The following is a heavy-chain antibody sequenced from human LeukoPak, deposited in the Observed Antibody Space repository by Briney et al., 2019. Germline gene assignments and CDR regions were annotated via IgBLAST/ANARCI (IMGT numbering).Heavy chain of an antibody. D-gene: IGHD1-1*01. J-gene: IGHJ3*02. V-gene: IGHV4-59*01. CDR2: IYYSGST. Sequence: PSETLSLTCTVSGGSISSYYWSWIRQPPGKGLECVGYIYYSGSTNYNPSLKSRVTISVDTSKNQFSLKLSSVTAADTAVYYCARVLWWNDESAFDIWGQGTMVTVSS. CDR1: GGSISSYY. CDR3: ARVLWWNDESAFDI.